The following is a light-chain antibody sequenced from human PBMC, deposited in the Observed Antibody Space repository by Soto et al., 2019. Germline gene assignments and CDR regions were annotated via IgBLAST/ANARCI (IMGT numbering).Light chain of an antibody. CDR3: QQYDSIPRT. CDR2: DAF. V-gene: IGKV1-33*01. Sequence: DIQMTQSPSSLSASAGDRVTITCQASQDISHYLNWYQQKPGKAPKLLIDDAFNLETGVPSRFSGSGSGTDFTFTISSLQPEDISTYYCQQYDSIPRTFGQGTKVEIK. J-gene: IGKJ1*01. CDR1: QDISHY.